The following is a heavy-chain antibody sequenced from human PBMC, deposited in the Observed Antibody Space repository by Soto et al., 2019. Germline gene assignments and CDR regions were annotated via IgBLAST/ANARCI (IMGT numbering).Heavy chain of an antibody. V-gene: IGHV1-69*13. Sequence: ASVKVSCKASGGTLSSSAISWVRQAPGQGLEWMGGIIPIFGTANYAQKFQGRVTITADESTSKAYMELSSLRSEDTAVYYCARDLMVRGVLLDYYYGMDVWGQGTTVTVSS. CDR3: ARDLMVRGVLLDYYYGMDV. CDR2: IIPIFGTA. D-gene: IGHD3-10*01. CDR1: GGTLSSSA. J-gene: IGHJ6*02.